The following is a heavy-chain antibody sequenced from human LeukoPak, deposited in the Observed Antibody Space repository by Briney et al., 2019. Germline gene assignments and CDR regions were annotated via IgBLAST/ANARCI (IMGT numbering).Heavy chain of an antibody. J-gene: IGHJ6*03. CDR2: IRYDGSDK. Sequence: GGSLRLSCAASGFTFSNYDMNWVRQAPGKGLEWVAFIRYDGSDKDYADSVKGRFTISRDNSKNTLYLQMNSLRAEDTAVYYCAKIFEGCSSTSCYATYMDVWGKGTTVTISS. CDR1: GFTFSNYD. V-gene: IGHV3-30*02. CDR3: AKIFEGCSSTSCYATYMDV. D-gene: IGHD2-2*01.